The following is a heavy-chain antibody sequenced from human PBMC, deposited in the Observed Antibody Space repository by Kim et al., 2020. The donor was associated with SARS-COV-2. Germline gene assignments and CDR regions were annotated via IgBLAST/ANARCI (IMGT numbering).Heavy chain of an antibody. CDR1: GFTFSSYA. Sequence: GGSLRLSCAASGFTFSSYAMSWVRQAPGKGLEWVSAISGSGGSTYYADSVKGRFTISRDNSKNTLYLQMNSLRAEDTAVYYCAKGGWWYSGGYYTPFDYWGQGTLVTVSS. V-gene: IGHV3-23*01. CDR2: ISGSGGST. CDR3: AKGGWWYSGGYYTPFDY. D-gene: IGHD1-26*01. J-gene: IGHJ4*02.